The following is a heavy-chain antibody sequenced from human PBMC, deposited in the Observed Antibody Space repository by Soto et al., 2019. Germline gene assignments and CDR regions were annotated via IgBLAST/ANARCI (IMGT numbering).Heavy chain of an antibody. CDR3: ARDPHDYVVPAGGIDV. CDR2: IYYTGTT. CDR1: GGSVSSGTHY. D-gene: IGHD3-10*02. V-gene: IGHV4-61*01. Sequence: QVQLQESGPGLVKPSETLSLTCSVSGGSVSSGTHYWSWIRQPPGKGLEWIGYIYYTGTTKYNPSLKSRTGISVDTSKNQFSLKMSSVTAADTALYYCARDPHDYVVPAGGIDVWGQGTTVTVSS. J-gene: IGHJ6*02.